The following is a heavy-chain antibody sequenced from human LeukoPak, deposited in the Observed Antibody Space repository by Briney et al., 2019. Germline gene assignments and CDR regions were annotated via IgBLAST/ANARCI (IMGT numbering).Heavy chain of an antibody. CDR1: GFTFSSYW. V-gene: IGHV3-7*03. CDR3: ARDLGYCSGGSCYSSFDY. D-gene: IGHD2-15*01. Sequence: GESLRLSCAASGFTFSSYWMSWVRQAPGKGLEWVANIKQDGSEKYYVDSVKGRFTISRDNAKNSLYLQMNSLRAEDTAVYYRARDLGYCSGGSCYSSFDYWGQGTLVTVSS. CDR2: IKQDGSEK. J-gene: IGHJ4*02.